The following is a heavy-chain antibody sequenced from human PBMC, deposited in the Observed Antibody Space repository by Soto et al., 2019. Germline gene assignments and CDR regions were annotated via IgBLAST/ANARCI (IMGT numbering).Heavy chain of an antibody. CDR1: GFTFSSYS. CDR2: ISSSSSYI. J-gene: IGHJ5*02. D-gene: IGHD6-6*01. Sequence: GGSLRLSCAASGFTFSSYSMNWVRQAPGKGLEWVSSISSSSSYIYYADSVKGRFTISRDNAKNSLYLQMNSLRAEDTAVYYCARVSPAKYSSEFDPWGQGTLVTVSS. V-gene: IGHV3-21*01. CDR3: ARVSPAKYSSEFDP.